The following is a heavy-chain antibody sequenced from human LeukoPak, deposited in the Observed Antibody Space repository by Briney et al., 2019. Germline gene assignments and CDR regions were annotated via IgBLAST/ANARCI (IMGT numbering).Heavy chain of an antibody. Sequence: GGSLRLSCAASGFTFSSYSMNWVRQAPGKGLVWVSRINTDGSSTSYADSVKGRFTISRDNAKNTLYLQMNSLRAEDTAVYYCALAARLRGASWGQGTLVTVSS. CDR3: ALAARLRGAS. CDR1: GFTFSSYS. J-gene: IGHJ4*02. CDR2: INTDGSST. V-gene: IGHV3-74*01. D-gene: IGHD6-6*01.